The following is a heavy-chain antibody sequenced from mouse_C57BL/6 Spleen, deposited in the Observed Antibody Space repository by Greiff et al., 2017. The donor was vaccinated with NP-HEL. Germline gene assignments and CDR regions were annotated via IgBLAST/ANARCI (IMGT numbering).Heavy chain of an antibody. CDR2: ISPGDGDP. Sequence: VQLQQSGAELVKPGASVKISCKASGYAFSSYWMNWVKQRPGKGLEWIGQISPGDGDPNYNGKFKGKATLTADKYSSTAYMQLSSLTSEDSAVYFCARPLPLFWYFDVWGTGTTVTVAS. CDR1: GYAFSSYW. CDR3: ARPLPLFWYFDV. D-gene: IGHD6-1*01. J-gene: IGHJ1*03. V-gene: IGHV1-80*01.